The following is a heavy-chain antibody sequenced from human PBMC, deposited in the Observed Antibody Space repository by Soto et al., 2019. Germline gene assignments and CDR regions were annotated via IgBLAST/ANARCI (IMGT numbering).Heavy chain of an antibody. V-gene: IGHV4-34*01. D-gene: IGHD6-13*01. CDR3: ARDPNSSSWYSSRISPWDTYYYYGMDV. CDR1: GGSFSGYY. J-gene: IGHJ6*02. Sequence: SETLSLTCAVYGGSFSGYYWTWIRQPPGTGLEWIGEINHSGSTNYNPSLKSRVTISVDTSKNQFSLKLTSVTAADTAVYYCARDPNSSSWYSSRISPWDTYYYYGMDVWGQGTTVTVSS. CDR2: INHSGST.